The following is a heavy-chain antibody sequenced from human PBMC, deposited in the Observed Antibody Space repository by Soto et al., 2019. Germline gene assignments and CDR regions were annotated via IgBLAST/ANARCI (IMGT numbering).Heavy chain of an antibody. CDR2: IYYSGST. CDR1: GGSISSNDYY. V-gene: IGHV4-39*01. J-gene: IGHJ4*02. Sequence: PSETLSLTCTVSGGSISSNDYYWGWIRQPPGKGLEWIGSIYYSGSTYYNPSLKSRVTISVDTSKNQFSLKLSSVTAADMAVYYCARLNYYGSGSYAHDYWGQGTLVT. D-gene: IGHD3-10*01. CDR3: ARLNYYGSGSYAHDY.